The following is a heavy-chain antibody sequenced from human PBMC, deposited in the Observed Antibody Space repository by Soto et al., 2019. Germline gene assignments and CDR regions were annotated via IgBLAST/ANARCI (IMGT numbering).Heavy chain of an antibody. J-gene: IGHJ3*02. V-gene: IGHV3-23*01. Sequence: PGGSLRLSCAASGFTFSSYAMSWVRQAPGKGLEWVSAISGSGGSTYYADSVKGRFTISRDNSKNTLYLQMNSLRAEDTAVYYCAKMRKGFGEFFDAFDIWGQGTMVTVSS. CDR1: GFTFSSYA. D-gene: IGHD3-10*01. CDR2: ISGSGGST. CDR3: AKMRKGFGEFFDAFDI.